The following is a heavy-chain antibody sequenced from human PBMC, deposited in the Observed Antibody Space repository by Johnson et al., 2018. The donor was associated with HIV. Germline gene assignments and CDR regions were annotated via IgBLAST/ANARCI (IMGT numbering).Heavy chain of an antibody. D-gene: IGHD3-16*01. CDR2: ISYDGSNK. CDR3: AKDWADQDAFDI. CDR1: GFTFSSYA. Sequence: QVQLVESGGGVVQPGRSLRLSCAASGFTFSSYAMHWVRQAPGKGLEWVAVISYDGSNKYYADSVKGRFTISRDNPKNTLYLQMNSLRAEDTAIYYCAKDWADQDAFDIWGQGTLVTVSS. J-gene: IGHJ3*02. V-gene: IGHV3-30*04.